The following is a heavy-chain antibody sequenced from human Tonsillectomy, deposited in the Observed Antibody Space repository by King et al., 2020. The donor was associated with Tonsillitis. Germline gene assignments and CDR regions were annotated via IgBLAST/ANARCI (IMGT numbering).Heavy chain of an antibody. V-gene: IGHV3-53*01. CDR3: ARDGGLTYYYDSSGYSPLGAFDI. CDR2: IYFGGST. J-gene: IGHJ3*02. Sequence: VQLVESGGGLIQPGGSLRLSCAASVFTVSSNYMNWVRQAPGKGLEWFSVIYFGGSTYYANSVKGRFTISRDDSKNTLYLQMNSLRAEDRAVYYCARDGGLTYYYDSSGYSPLGAFDIWGQGTMVTVSS. CDR1: VFTVSSNY. D-gene: IGHD3-22*01.